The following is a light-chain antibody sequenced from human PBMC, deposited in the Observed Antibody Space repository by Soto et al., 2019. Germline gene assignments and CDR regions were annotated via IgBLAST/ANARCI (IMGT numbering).Light chain of an antibody. CDR2: KAS. J-gene: IGKJ4*01. CDR1: QTIDSW. CDR3: QQYDNLPLT. V-gene: IGKV1-5*03. Sequence: DIQMTQSPSTLSASVGDRVTITCRASQTIDSWLAWYQQRPGKPPNLLIYKASTLASGVPSRFSGSGSGTEFPLTINSLQPDDFATYYCQQYDNLPLTFGGGTKVDIK.